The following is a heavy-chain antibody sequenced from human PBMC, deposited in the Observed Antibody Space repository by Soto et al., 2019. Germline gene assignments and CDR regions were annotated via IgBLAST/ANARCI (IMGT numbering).Heavy chain of an antibody. D-gene: IGHD2-21*02. V-gene: IGHV1-8*01. CDR2: MSPDNGNT. Sequence: QVQVVQSRAEVKKPGASVKVSCKTSGYTFTDYDINWVRQATGQGLEWMGWMSPDNGNTGYAQQLQGRVTMTRDTSISTAYMELSSLTTEDTAVYYCEVTTGYWGQGTLVTVSS. CDR1: GYTFTDYD. J-gene: IGHJ4*02. CDR3: EVTTGY.